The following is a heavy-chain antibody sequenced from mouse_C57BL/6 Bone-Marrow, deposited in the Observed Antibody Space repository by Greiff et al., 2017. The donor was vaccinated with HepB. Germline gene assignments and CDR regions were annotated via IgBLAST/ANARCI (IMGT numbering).Heavy chain of an antibody. CDR1: GFTFSDYG. CDR2: ISSGSSTI. CDR3: ARGALLLRDMDY. J-gene: IGHJ4*01. V-gene: IGHV5-17*01. D-gene: IGHD1-1*01. Sequence: EVKLMESGGGLVKPGGSLKLSCAASGFTFSDYGMHWVRQAPEKGLEWVAYISSGSSTIYYADTVKGRFTVSRDNAKNTLFLQMTSLRSEDTAMYYCARGALLLRDMDYWGQGNSVTVSS.